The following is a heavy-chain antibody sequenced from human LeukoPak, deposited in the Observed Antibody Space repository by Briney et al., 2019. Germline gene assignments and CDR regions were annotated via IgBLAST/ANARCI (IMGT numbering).Heavy chain of an antibody. CDR1: GFTFSSYW. Sequence: SGGSLRLSCAASGFTFSSYWMHWVRQAPGKGLVWVSRIKSDGSSTSYAGSVKGRFTISRDNAKNTLYLQMNSLRGEDTAVYYCARFGFWSGYYTGGFDYWGQGTLVTVSS. D-gene: IGHD3-3*01. J-gene: IGHJ4*02. V-gene: IGHV3-74*01. CDR3: ARFGFWSGYYTGGFDY. CDR2: IKSDGSST.